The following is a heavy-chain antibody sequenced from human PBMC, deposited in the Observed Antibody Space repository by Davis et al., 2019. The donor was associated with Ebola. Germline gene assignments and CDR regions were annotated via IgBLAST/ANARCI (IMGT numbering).Heavy chain of an antibody. J-gene: IGHJ4*02. D-gene: IGHD3-9*01. CDR3: AGAPNYDVLTGTSSYYFDD. CDR1: GYTFTSYG. CDR2: ISGFNTNT. V-gene: IGHV1-18*04. Sequence: ASVKVSCKSSGYTFTSYGLVWVRQAPGLGLEWMGWISGFNTNTNFAQKFQGRVTVSKDTSTNTAYMDLRSLTSDDTAIYYCAGAPNYDVLTGTSSYYFDDWGQGTLVTVSS.